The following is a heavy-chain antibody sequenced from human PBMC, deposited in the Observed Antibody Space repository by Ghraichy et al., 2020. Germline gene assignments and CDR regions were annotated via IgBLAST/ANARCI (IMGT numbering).Heavy chain of an antibody. V-gene: IGHV3-53*01. D-gene: IGHD7-27*01. CDR2: IYSGGGT. J-gene: IGHJ6*02. CDR3: ARSPLGTGVGWYFYGMDV. Sequence: GESLNISCAASGVTVSSNYMSWVRQAPGKGLEWVSVIYSGGGTYYADSVKGRFTISRENSKNTLYLQMNSLRAEDTAVYYCARSPLGTGVGWYFYGMDVWGQGTTVTVSS. CDR1: GVTVSSNY.